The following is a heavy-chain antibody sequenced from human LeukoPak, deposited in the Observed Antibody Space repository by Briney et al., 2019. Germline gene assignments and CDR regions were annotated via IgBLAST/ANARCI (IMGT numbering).Heavy chain of an antibody. CDR2: ISSSGSTI. D-gene: IGHD1-1*01. CDR3: ARGVVLDYYYYYYMDV. Sequence: GGSLRLSCAASGFSFSDNYMSWIRQAPGKGLEWVSYISSSGSTIYFADSVKGRFPISRDNAKNSLYLQMNSLRAEDTAVYYCARGVVLDYYYYYYMDVWGKGTTVTVSS. CDR1: GFSFSDNY. J-gene: IGHJ6*03. V-gene: IGHV3-11*01.